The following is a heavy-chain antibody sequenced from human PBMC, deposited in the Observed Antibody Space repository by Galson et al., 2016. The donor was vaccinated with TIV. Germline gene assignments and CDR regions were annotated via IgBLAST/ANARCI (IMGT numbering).Heavy chain of an antibody. CDR2: INNYGGTT. V-gene: IGHV3-23*01. Sequence: SLRLSCAASGFTFNTNSMSWVRQAPGKGLEWVSAINNYGGTTYYASSVKVRFTISRDNAENTLYLNMNSLGAEDPAVYYCARTRGNLYYYVSSGYYFPIYWGPGSLFTVSS. CDR3: ARTRGNLYYYVSSGYYFPIY. J-gene: IGHJ4*02. D-gene: IGHD3-22*01. CDR1: GFTFNTNS.